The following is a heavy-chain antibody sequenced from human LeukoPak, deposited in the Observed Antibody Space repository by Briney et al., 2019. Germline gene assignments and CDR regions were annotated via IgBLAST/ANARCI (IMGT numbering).Heavy chain of an antibody. CDR2: INPNSGGT. CDR3: ARDSGSRSYYFDY. Sequence: ASVKVSCKASGYTFNNYGFSWVRQAPGQGLEWMGWINPNSGGTNYAQKFQGRVTMTRDTSISTAYMELSRLRSDDTAVYYCARDSGSRSYYFDYWGQGTLVTVSS. J-gene: IGHJ4*02. CDR1: GYTFNNYG. D-gene: IGHD5-12*01. V-gene: IGHV1-2*02.